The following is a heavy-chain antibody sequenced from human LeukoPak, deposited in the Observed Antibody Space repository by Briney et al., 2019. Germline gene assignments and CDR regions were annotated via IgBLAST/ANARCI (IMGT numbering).Heavy chain of an antibody. J-gene: IGHJ6*02. CDR1: GFTFSSYA. D-gene: IGHD6-6*01. V-gene: IGHV3-23*01. Sequence: PGGSLRLSCAASGFTFSSYAMSWVRQAPGKGLEWVSAISGSGGSTYYADSVKGRFTISRDNSKNTLYLQMNSQRAEDTAVYYCAKPGEAGRAARGYYCYGMDVWGQGTTVTVSS. CDR2: ISGSGGST. CDR3: AKPGEAGRAARGYYCYGMDV.